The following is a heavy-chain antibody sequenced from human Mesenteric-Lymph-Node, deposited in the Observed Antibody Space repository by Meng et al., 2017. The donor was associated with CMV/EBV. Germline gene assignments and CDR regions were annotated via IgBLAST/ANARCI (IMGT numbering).Heavy chain of an antibody. V-gene: IGHV7-4-1*02. CDR2: INTNTGNP. J-gene: IGHJ4*02. D-gene: IGHD5-12*01. Sequence: KASGYTCTSYAMNWVRQAPGQGLEWMGWINTNTGNPTYAQGFTGRFVFSLDTSVSTAYLQISSLKAEDTAVYYCARVSATIDLGIDYWGQGTLVTVSS. CDR3: ARVSATIDLGIDY. CDR1: GYTCTSYA.